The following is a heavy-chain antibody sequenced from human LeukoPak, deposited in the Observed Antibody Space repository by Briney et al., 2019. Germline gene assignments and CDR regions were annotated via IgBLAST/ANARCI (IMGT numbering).Heavy chain of an antibody. D-gene: IGHD6-13*01. J-gene: IGHJ6*03. V-gene: IGHV3-23*01. CDR3: AKRTVLHYGYSSSWSGSDDYYYYMDV. Sequence: GGSLRLSCTASGFTFSNYVLTWVRQAPGKGLEWVSAISGSGGSTYYADSVKGRFTISRDNSKNTLYLQMNSLRAEDTAVYYCAKRTVLHYGYSSSWSGSDDYYYYMDVWGKGTTVTVSS. CDR2: ISGSGGST. CDR1: GFTFSNYV.